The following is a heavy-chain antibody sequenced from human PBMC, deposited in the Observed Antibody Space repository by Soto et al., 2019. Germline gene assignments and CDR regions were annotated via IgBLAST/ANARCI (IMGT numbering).Heavy chain of an antibody. D-gene: IGHD6-19*01. Sequence: EVQLVESGGGLVQPGGSLRLSCEASGFTLSSHWMNWVRQAPGKGLVWVSRIDSDGGSITYADSVKGRFTISRDNAKNTLYLKMNSLGAEETAVYYFAREVSSGWHFDYGGQGTLVTVSS. CDR1: GFTLSSHW. CDR2: IDSDGGSI. CDR3: AREVSSGWHFDY. J-gene: IGHJ4*02. V-gene: IGHV3-74*01.